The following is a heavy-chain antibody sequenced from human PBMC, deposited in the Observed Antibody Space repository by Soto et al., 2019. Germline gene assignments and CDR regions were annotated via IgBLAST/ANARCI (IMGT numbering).Heavy chain of an antibody. Sequence: EVQLLESGGGLVQPGGSLRLACAASGFSFSSYAMVWVRQAPGKGLEWVSVISARGGNSNITNYVKGRFTISRDNTKKIVTLEINSLRDEATAIYFCAKSSIEYSELVEHWSQGTLVLVSS. CDR2: ISARGGNS. J-gene: IGHJ4*02. CDR1: GFSFSSYA. V-gene: IGHV3-23*01. D-gene: IGHD5-12*01. CDR3: AKSSIEYSELVEH.